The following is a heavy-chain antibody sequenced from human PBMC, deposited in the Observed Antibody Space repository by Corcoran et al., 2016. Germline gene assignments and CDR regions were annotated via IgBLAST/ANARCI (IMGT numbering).Heavy chain of an antibody. Sequence: QVQLQESGPGLVKPSETLSLTCTVSGGSISSYYWRWIRQPPGKGLEWIGYIYYSGSTNYNPSLKSRVTISVDTSKNQFSLKLSSVTAADTAVYYCAAGYSYGEGDYWGQGTLVTISS. V-gene: IGHV4-59*01. CDR3: AAGYSYGEGDY. J-gene: IGHJ4*02. CDR1: GGSISSYY. D-gene: IGHD5-18*01. CDR2: IYYSGST.